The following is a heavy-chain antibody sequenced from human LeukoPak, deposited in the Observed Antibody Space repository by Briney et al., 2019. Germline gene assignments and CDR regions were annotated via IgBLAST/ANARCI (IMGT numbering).Heavy chain of an antibody. CDR2: IYYSGST. CDR1: GYSISSGYY. J-gene: IGHJ4*02. D-gene: IGHD6-19*01. Sequence: SETLSLTCTVSGYSISSGYYWGWIRQPPGKGLEWIGYIYYSGSTNYNPSLKSRVTISVDTSKNQFSLKLSSVTAADTAVYYCARVAKEQWLVQKLYYFDYWGQGTLVTVSS. V-gene: IGHV4-61*01. CDR3: ARVAKEQWLVQKLYYFDY.